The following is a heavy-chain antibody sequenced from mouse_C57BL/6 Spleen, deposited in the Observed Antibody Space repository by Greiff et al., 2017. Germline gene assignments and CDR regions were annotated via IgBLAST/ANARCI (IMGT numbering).Heavy chain of an antibody. CDR1: GYSFTSYY. V-gene: IGHV1-66*01. J-gene: IGHJ2*01. Sequence: QVQLQQSGPELVKPGASVKISCKAPGYSFTSYYIHWVKQRPGQGLEWIGWIYPGSGNTKYNEKFKGKATLTADTSSSTAYMQLSSLTSEDSAVYYCARGIYGSSSFDYWGQGTTLTVSS. D-gene: IGHD1-1*01. CDR3: ARGIYGSSSFDY. CDR2: IYPGSGNT.